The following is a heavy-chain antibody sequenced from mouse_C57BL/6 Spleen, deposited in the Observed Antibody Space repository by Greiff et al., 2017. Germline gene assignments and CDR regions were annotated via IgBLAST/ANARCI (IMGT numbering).Heavy chain of an antibody. D-gene: IGHD1-1*01. Sequence: DVKLVESGGGLVKPGGSLKLSCAASGFTFSDYGMHWVRQAPEKGLEWVAYISSGSSTIYYADTVKGRFTISRDNAKNTLFLQMTSLRSEDTAMYYCARGYYGSSYVYYFDYWGQGTTLTVSS. V-gene: IGHV5-17*01. CDR2: ISSGSSTI. CDR3: ARGYYGSSYVYYFDY. CDR1: GFTFSDYG. J-gene: IGHJ2*01.